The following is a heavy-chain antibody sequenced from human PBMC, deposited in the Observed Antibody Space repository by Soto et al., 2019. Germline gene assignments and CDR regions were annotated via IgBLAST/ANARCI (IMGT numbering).Heavy chain of an antibody. CDR3: ARHTYRNNYYFDY. D-gene: IGHD1-20*01. V-gene: IGHV4-39*01. CDR2: IYYSGST. CDR1: GGSISSSSYY. J-gene: IGHJ4*02. Sequence: LSLTCTVSGGSISSSSYYWGWIRQPPGKGLEWIGSIYYSGSTYYNPSLKSRVTISVDTSKNQFSLKLSSVTAADTAVYYCARHTYRNNYYFDYWGQGTLVTAPQ.